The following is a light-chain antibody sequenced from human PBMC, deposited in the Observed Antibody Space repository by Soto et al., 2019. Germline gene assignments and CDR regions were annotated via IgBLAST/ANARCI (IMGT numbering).Light chain of an antibody. CDR2: DVS. CDR3: QQYHKVPVT. CDR1: QDVNNS. Sequence: DIQMTQSPSSLSASVGDRVTITCQARQDVNNSLNWYQQKPRKAPNLLIYDVSNVGTEVQSRFSGSGSGTDFTFTISRLQPEDIGTYYCQQYHKVPVTCGEGTRLEIK. V-gene: IGKV1-33*01. J-gene: IGKJ5*01.